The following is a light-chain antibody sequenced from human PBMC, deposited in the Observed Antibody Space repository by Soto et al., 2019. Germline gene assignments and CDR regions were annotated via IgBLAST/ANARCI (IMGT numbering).Light chain of an antibody. J-gene: IGKJ1*01. CDR2: GAS. Sequence: EIVMTQSPATLSVSPGERATLSCRASQSVSSNLAWYQQKPGQAPRLLISGASTRATGIPARFSGSGSGTDFTLTIIRLEPEDFSVYYCQQYGSSPRTFGRGTKVDI. V-gene: IGKV3-15*01. CDR3: QQYGSSPRT. CDR1: QSVSSN.